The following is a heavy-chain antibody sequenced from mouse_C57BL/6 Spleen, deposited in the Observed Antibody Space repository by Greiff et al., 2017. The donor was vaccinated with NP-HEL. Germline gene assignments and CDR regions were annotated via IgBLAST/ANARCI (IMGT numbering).Heavy chain of an antibody. CDR1: GYTFTDYY. J-gene: IGHJ4*01. Sequence: VQLQQSGPELVKPGASVKISCKASGYTFTDYYMNWVKQSHGKSLEWIGDINPNNGGTSYNQKFKGKATLTVDKSSSTAYMELRSLTSEDSAVYYCARWGYGRAMDYWGQGTSVTVSS. CDR2: INPNNGGT. CDR3: ARWGYGRAMDY. D-gene: IGHD1-1*01. V-gene: IGHV1-26*01.